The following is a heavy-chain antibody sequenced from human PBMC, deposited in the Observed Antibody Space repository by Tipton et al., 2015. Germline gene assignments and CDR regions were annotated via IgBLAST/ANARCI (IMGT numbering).Heavy chain of an antibody. J-gene: IGHJ1*01. CDR1: GFTFSSYA. D-gene: IGHD6-19*01. Sequence: SLRLSCAASGFTFSSYAMSWVRQAPGKGLEWVTGISYDASNKYYADSVKGRFTISRDNSKNTLFLQMNSLRGEDTAVYYCARDPNSSGWYGNFQLWGQGTLVTVSS. CDR2: ISYDASNK. CDR3: ARDPNSSGWYGNFQL. V-gene: IGHV3-30*07.